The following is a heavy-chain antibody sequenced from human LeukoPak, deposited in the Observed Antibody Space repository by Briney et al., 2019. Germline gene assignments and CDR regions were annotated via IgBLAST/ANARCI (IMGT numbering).Heavy chain of an antibody. Sequence: SETLSLTCSVSGGPITSSSYYWGWIRQPPEKGLEWIGSIFHTGGTYYSPSLKSRVTISVDTSKNQFSLKLSSVTAADTAVYYCASCVWGSGNWFDPWGQGTLVTVSS. CDR1: GGPITSSSYY. V-gene: IGHV4-39*07. CDR2: IFHTGGT. J-gene: IGHJ5*02. D-gene: IGHD3-16*01. CDR3: ASCVWGSGNWFDP.